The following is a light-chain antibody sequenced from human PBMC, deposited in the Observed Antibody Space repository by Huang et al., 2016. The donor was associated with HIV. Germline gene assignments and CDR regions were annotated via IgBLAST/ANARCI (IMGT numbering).Light chain of an antibody. J-gene: IGKJ2*01. CDR2: GAS. V-gene: IGKV3-15*01. Sequence: IVMTQSPATLSVSPGERATLSCRASRSVGNNFAWYQQKVGQAPRLLIYGASTRATGIAARFSGSGSGTDFTLTISSLQSEDFAVYYCQQYNDWPPWYTFGQGTKLEIK. CDR1: RSVGNN. CDR3: QQYNDWPPWYT.